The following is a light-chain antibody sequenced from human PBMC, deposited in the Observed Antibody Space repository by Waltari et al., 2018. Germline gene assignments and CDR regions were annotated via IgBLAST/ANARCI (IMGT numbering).Light chain of an antibody. J-gene: IGKJ1*01. Sequence: EIELTQSPGTLSLSPGESGTLSCRASQRVRRFLAWYQQKPGQAPRLLIYGASTRATGIPDRFSGSGSGTDFSLTISRLEPEDFAVYYCQKYDRLPATFGQGTKVEIK. CDR3: QKYDRLPAT. CDR2: GAS. V-gene: IGKV3-20*01. CDR1: QRVRRF.